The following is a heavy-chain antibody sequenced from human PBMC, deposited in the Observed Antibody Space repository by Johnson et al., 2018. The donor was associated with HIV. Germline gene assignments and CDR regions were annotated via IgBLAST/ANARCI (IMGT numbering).Heavy chain of an antibody. Sequence: QAQLVESAGGVVQPGGSLRLSCVASGFTFSSSGMHWVRQAPGKGLEWVAFIRYDGSKRYYADSVKGRFSISRDNAKKSLYLQMNSLRDEDTALYYCARGRPWGWELRRDAFDIWGQGTKVTVSS. CDR3: ARGRPWGWELRRDAFDI. V-gene: IGHV3-30*02. CDR1: GFTFSSSG. D-gene: IGHD3-16*01. J-gene: IGHJ3*02. CDR2: IRYDGSKR.